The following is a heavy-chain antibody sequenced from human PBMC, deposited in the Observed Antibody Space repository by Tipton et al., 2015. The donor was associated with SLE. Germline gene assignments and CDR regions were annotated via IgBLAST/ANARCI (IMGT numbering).Heavy chain of an antibody. J-gene: IGHJ4*02. CDR1: GFTFSGYA. CDR2: IRGSGGST. CDR3: AKGLGWAPYYFDY. Sequence: SLRLSCAASGFTFSGYAMSWVRKAPGKGLEWVSTIRGSGGSTYYADSVKGRFTIARDNSKNTLYLQMNSLRAEDTAVYYCAKGLGWAPYYFDYWGQGTLVTVSS. D-gene: IGHD1-26*01. V-gene: IGHV3-23*01.